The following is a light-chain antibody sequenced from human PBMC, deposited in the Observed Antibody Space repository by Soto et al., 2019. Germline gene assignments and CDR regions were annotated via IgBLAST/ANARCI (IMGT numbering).Light chain of an antibody. J-gene: IGKJ2*01. Sequence: DIQMTQSPATLSASVGDRVTITCRASQNINSWLAWYQQKPGEAPKPLIYKASSLESGVPSRFSGSGSGTEFTLTISCLQPDDFATYYGQQYNSYSEYTFGQGTKVEIK. V-gene: IGKV1-5*03. CDR1: QNINSW. CDR3: QQYNSYSEYT. CDR2: KAS.